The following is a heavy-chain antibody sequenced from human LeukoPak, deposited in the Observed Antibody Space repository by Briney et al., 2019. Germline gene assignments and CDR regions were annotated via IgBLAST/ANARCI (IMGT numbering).Heavy chain of an antibody. CDR2: INHSGST. CDR1: GGSISSYY. J-gene: IGHJ4*02. V-gene: IGHV4-34*01. CDR3: ARGRPWFDY. Sequence: KSSETLSLTCTVSGGSISSYYWSWIRQPPGKGLEWIGEINHSGSTNYNPSLKSRVTISVDTSKNQFSLKLSSVTAADTAVYYCARGRPWFDYWGQGTLVTVSS.